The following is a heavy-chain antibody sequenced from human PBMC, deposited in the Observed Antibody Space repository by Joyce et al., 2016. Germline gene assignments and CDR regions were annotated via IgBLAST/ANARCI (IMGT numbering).Heavy chain of an antibody. CDR3: TRKVRGASNQGFDS. CDR1: GNTFTTYA. V-gene: IGHV1-3*01. J-gene: IGHJ4*02. D-gene: IGHD2-2*01. CDR2: INPTNGDT. Sequence: QLVQSGPELKNPGPSVRVSCEAFGNTFTTYAIHWVRQAPGHYLEWLGWINPTNGDTGSSQRFHDRFTIARDTSASTAYMELSSLTSEDTAVYFCTRKVRGASNQGFDSWGQGTLVTVSS.